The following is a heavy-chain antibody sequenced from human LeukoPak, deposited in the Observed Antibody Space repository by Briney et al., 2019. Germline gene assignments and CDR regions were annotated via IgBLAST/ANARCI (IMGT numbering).Heavy chain of an antibody. D-gene: IGHD1-26*01. J-gene: IGHJ4*02. CDR2: IYYSGST. Sequence: PSETLSLTCTVSGGSISSSSYYWGWIRQPPGKGLEWIGSIYYSGSTYYNPSLKSRVTISVDTSKNQFSLKLSSVTAADTAVYYCATHERGSYRRFDYWGQGTLVTVSS. CDR3: ATHERGSYRRFDY. V-gene: IGHV4-39*01. CDR1: GGSISSSSYY.